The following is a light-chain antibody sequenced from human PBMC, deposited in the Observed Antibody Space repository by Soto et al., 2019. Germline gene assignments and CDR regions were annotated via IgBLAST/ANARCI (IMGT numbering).Light chain of an antibody. CDR2: GNN. V-gene: IGLV1-40*01. J-gene: IGLJ3*02. Sequence: QSVLTQPPSVSGAPGQRVIISCTGSSSNLGAGFDVHWYQQVPGTAPKLLIYGNNNRPSGVPDRFSGSRSGTSASLAITGLQAEDETDYYCLSYDRSLNGWVFGGGTKLTVL. CDR3: LSYDRSLNGWV. CDR1: SSNLGAGFD.